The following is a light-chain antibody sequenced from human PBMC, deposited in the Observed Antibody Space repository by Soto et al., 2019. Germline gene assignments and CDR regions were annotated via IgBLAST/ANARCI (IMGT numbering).Light chain of an antibody. J-gene: IGKJ5*01. CDR3: QQRSNL. CDR2: DAS. Sequence: EILLTQSQATMALSPGEIARISCRASQSVSSYLAWYQQKPGQAPRLLIYDASNRATGIPARFSGSGSGTDFTLTISSLEPEDFAVYYCQQRSNLFGQGTRLEI. CDR1: QSVSSY. V-gene: IGKV3-11*01.